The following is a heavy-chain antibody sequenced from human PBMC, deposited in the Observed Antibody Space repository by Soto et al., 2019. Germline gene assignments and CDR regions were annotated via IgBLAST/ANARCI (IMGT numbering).Heavy chain of an antibody. J-gene: IGHJ6*02. CDR2: ISYDGSNK. V-gene: IGHV3-30-3*01. CDR1: GFTFSSYA. D-gene: IGHD6-13*01. CDR3: ARESSSWYDYYYYYGMDV. Sequence: GGSLRLSCAASGFTFSSYAMHWVRQAPGKGLEWVAVISYDGSNKYYADSVKGRFTISRDNSKNTLYLQMNSLRAEDTAVYYCARESSSWYDYYYYYGMDVWGQGTTVTVS.